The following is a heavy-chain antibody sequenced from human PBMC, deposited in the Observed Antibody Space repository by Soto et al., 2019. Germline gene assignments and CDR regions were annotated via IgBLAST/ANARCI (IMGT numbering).Heavy chain of an antibody. D-gene: IGHD4-17*01. CDR1: GFTFSSYA. J-gene: IGHJ4*02. V-gene: IGHV3-23*01. Sequence: EVPLLESGGGLVQPGGSLRLSCAASGFTFSSYAMSWVRQAPGKGLEWVSAISGSGGSTYYADSVKGRFTISRDNSKNTLYLQMNSLRAEDTAVYYCAKDARGSLRGYGDFFFDYWGQGTLVTVSS. CDR2: ISGSGGST. CDR3: AKDARGSLRGYGDFFFDY.